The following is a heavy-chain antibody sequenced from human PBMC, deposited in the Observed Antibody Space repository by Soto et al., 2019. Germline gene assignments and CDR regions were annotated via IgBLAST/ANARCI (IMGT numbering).Heavy chain of an antibody. Sequence: EVQLVESGGGLAQPGGSLRLSCAASGFTLSSDAMDWVRQAPGKGLEYVSGISSNGIGTYYANSVKGRFTISRDNSKNTLYLQMDSLRPEDMAMYYCARRARADYYYMDVWGKGTTVTVS. D-gene: IGHD6-6*01. CDR1: GFTLSSDA. CDR2: ISSNGIGT. V-gene: IGHV3-64*01. CDR3: ARRARADYYYMDV. J-gene: IGHJ6*03.